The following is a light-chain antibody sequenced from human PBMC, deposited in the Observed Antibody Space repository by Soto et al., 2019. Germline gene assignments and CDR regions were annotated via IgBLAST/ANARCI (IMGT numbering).Light chain of an antibody. CDR3: QKRSNWPIN. CDR2: GAS. J-gene: IGKJ5*01. CDR1: QSISDT. Sequence: EIVLTPSPATLSFTPVERATLSCMASQSISDTLAWYQQKPGQAPRLLIHGASTRATGFPARFSGSGSGTDFTLTISSLDLEDFAVYYCQKRSNWPINCGQGTRRAIK. V-gene: IGKV3-11*01.